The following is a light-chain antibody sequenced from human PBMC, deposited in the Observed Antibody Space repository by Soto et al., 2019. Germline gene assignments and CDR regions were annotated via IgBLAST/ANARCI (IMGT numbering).Light chain of an antibody. CDR3: QSHDSSLRSVV. CDR2: GNS. CDR1: SSNIGAGYD. V-gene: IGLV1-40*01. J-gene: IGLJ2*01. Sequence: QSVLTQPPSVSGAPGQRVTISCTGSSSNIGAGYDVHWYQQLPGTAPKLLIYGNSNRPSGVPDRFSGSKSGTSASLAITGLQAEDEADYYCQSHDSSLRSVVFGGGTKVTVL.